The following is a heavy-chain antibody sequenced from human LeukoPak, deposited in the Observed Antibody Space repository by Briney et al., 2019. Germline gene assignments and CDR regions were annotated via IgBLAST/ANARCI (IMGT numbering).Heavy chain of an antibody. CDR2: MNPNSGNT. J-gene: IGHJ4*02. Sequence: ASVKVSGKASGYTFTSYDINWVRQATGQGLEWMGWMNPNSGNTGYAQKFQGRVTMTRNTSISTAYMELSSLRSEDTAVYYCARGEWGSGSSPFDYWGQGTLVTVSS. V-gene: IGHV1-8*01. CDR1: GYTFTSYD. D-gene: IGHD3-16*01. CDR3: ARGEWGSGSSPFDY.